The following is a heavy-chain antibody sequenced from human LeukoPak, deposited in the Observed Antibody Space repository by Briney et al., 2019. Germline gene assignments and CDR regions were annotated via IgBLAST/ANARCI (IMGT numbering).Heavy chain of an antibody. Sequence: SVKVSCKASGGTFSSYAISWVRQAPGQGLEWMGGIIPIFGTANYAQKFQGRVTITTDESTSTAYMELSSLRSEDTAVYYCARGIVGATGHAFDIWGQGTMVTVSS. CDR1: GGTFSSYA. D-gene: IGHD1-26*01. CDR2: IIPIFGTA. J-gene: IGHJ3*02. CDR3: ARGIVGATGHAFDI. V-gene: IGHV1-69*05.